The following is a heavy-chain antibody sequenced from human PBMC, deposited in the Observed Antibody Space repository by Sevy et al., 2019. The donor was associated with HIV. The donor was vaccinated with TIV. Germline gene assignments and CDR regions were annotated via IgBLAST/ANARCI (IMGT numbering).Heavy chain of an antibody. J-gene: IGHJ4*02. D-gene: IGHD3-9*01. CDR1: GFTFSSYG. CDR2: IFYDGSDE. Sequence: GGSLRLSCAASGFTFSSYGMHWVRHAPGKGLEWVAFIFYDGSDEYYADSVKGRFTIPRDNSKNTLYLQMNSLRAADTAVYYCASDILTGSDYWGQGTLVTVSS. V-gene: IGHV3-30*02. CDR3: ASDILTGSDY.